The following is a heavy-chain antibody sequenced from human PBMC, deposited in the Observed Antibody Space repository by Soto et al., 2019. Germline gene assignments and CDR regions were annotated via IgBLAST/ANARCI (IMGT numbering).Heavy chain of an antibody. CDR3: AKVVAAAGTPFYYYYYGMDV. CDR2: ISYDGSNK. V-gene: IGHV3-30-3*01. D-gene: IGHD6-13*01. CDR1: GFTFSSYA. J-gene: IGHJ6*02. Sequence: QVQLVESGGGVVQPGRSLRLSCAASGFTFSSYAMHWVRQAPGKGLEWVAVISYDGSNKYYADSVKGRFTISRDNSKNTLYLQMNSLRAEDTAVYYCAKVVAAAGTPFYYYYYGMDVWGQGTTVTVSS.